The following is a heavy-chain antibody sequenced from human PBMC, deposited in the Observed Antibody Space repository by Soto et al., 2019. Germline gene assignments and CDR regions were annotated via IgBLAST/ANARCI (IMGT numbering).Heavy chain of an antibody. D-gene: IGHD1-1*01. CDR2: IRNKGNSYST. Sequence: EVQLVESGGGLVQPGGSLRLSCAASGFIFSDHHMDWVRQAPGKGLEWVGRIRNKGNSYSTDYAASVKGRFTISRDESNNSVYLLMNGLKTEDTAVYYCARDTINWSFDYWGQGALVTVSS. J-gene: IGHJ4*02. CDR1: GFIFSDHH. V-gene: IGHV3-72*01. CDR3: ARDTINWSFDY.